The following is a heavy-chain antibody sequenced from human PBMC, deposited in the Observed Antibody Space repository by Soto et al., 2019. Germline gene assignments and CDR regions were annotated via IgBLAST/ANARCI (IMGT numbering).Heavy chain of an antibody. Sequence: ASVKVSCKASGYTFTSYYMHWVRQAPGQRPEWMGWVHGGNGNTKYSEKFQGRVTITRDTFASTAYMDLSSLRSEDTAVYYCASESISWYGALDCWGQGTQVTVSS. CDR2: VHGGNGNT. V-gene: IGHV1-3*01. J-gene: IGHJ4*02. D-gene: IGHD6-13*01. CDR3: ASESISWYGALDC. CDR1: GYTFTSYY.